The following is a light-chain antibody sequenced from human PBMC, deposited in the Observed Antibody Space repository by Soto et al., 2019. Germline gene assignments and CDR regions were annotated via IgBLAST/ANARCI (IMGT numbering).Light chain of an antibody. J-gene: IGLJ3*02. CDR1: SSDIGAYKY. CDR3: RSYTSSNTVV. CDR2: EVN. V-gene: IGLV2-14*01. Sequence: QSALTQPASVSGSPGQSITISCTGTSSDIGAYKYVAWYQQQSGQAPKLMTYEVNNRPSGVSNRFSGSKSGNTASLTIAGLQAEDEADYYCRSYTSSNTVVFGGGTKLTVL.